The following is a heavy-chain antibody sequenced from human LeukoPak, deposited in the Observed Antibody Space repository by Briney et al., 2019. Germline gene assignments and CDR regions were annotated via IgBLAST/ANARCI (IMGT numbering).Heavy chain of an antibody. CDR3: SRGEWGTYYMDV. V-gene: IGHV3-73*01. CDR1: GFTFSGSA. J-gene: IGHJ6*03. Sequence: PGGSLRLSCAASGFTFSGSAMHWVRQASGKGLEWVGRIRSKGNSYATAYAASVKGRFTISRDDSKNTAYLQMNSLKTEDTAVYYCSRGEWGTYYMDVWDKGTTVTVSS. CDR2: IRSKGNSYAT. D-gene: IGHD7-27*01.